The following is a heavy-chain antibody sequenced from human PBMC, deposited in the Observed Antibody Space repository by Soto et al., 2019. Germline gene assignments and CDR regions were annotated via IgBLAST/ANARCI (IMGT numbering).Heavy chain of an antibody. D-gene: IGHD6-13*01. V-gene: IGHV3-13*01. J-gene: IGHJ3*02. CDR2: IGSTGDT. CDR1: GFTFSSYD. Sequence: EVQLVESGGGLVQPGGSLRLSCAAAGFTFSSYDMHWVRQVRGEGLEWVSGIGSTGDTYYPDYVKGPFIISRENAKNSLYLQMNSLRAGDTAVYYCASGVAADGGDAFEIWGQGTMVIVSS. CDR3: ASGVAADGGDAFEI.